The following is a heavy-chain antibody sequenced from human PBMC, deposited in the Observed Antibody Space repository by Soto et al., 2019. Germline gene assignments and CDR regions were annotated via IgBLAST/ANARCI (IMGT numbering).Heavy chain of an antibody. CDR2: IYFGGTT. J-gene: IGHJ4*02. CDR3: ARLGGYFQALDS. CDR1: GGSISSGDNY. Sequence: SETLSLTCTVSGGSISSGDNYWSWIRQPPGKGLEWIGYIYFGGTTMYNPSLKSRVTISVDTSNNQFSLKLTSVTAADTSVYYCARLGGYFQALDSWGQGTLVTVSS. D-gene: IGHD3-22*01. V-gene: IGHV4-61*08.